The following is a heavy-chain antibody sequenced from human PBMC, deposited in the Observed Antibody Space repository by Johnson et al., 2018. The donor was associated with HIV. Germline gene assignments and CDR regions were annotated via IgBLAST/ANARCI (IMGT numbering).Heavy chain of an antibody. CDR2: IKEDVSEK. J-gene: IGHJ3*02. CDR3: AREGEPDGFDI. CDR1: GFTFSDYY. D-gene: IGHD3-16*01. Sequence: VQLVESGGGLVKPGGSLRLSCLASGFTFSDYYMNWVRQAPGKGLEWVANIKEDVSEKYYVDAVRGRFTISRDNAKNSLYLQMNSLRAEDTAVYYCAREGEPDGFDIWGQGTMVTVSS. V-gene: IGHV3-7*01.